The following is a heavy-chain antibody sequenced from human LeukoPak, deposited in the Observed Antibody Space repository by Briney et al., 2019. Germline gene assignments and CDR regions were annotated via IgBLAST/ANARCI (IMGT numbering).Heavy chain of an antibody. CDR2: ISSSSSYI. J-gene: IGHJ4*02. Sequence: GGSLRLSCAASGFTFSSYSMNWVRQAPGKGLEWVSSISSSSSYIYYADSVKGRFTISRDNAKNALYLQMNSLRAEDTAVYYCARDIVVVPAAIGSDYWGQGTLVTVSS. D-gene: IGHD2-2*01. V-gene: IGHV3-21*01. CDR1: GFTFSSYS. CDR3: ARDIVVVPAAIGSDY.